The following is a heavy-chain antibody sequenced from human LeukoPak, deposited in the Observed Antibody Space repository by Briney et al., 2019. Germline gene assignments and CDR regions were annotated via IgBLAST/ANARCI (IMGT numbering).Heavy chain of an antibody. V-gene: IGHV4-34*01. Sequence: SQTPSLTWAVNGGFFSGYYWSWIRQPPCNGLDWIGEINHSGSTNYNPSLKSRVTISVDTSKNQFSLNLSSVTAADTAVYYCARQEIGLRSFDPWGQGTLVTVSS. CDR1: GGFFSGYY. CDR2: INHSGST. D-gene: IGHD3/OR15-3a*01. J-gene: IGHJ5*02. CDR3: ARQEIGLRSFDP.